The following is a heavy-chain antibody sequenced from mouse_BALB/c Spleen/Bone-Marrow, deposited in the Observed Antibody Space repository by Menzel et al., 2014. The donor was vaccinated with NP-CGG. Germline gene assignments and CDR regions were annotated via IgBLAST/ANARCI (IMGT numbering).Heavy chain of an antibody. V-gene: IGHV2-9*02. Sequence: QVQLQQSGPGLVAPSQSLSITCTVSGFSLTSYGVHWVRRPPGKGLEWLGVIWAGGSTNYNSALMSRLSISKDNSKSXFFLKMNSLQTDDAAMYYCARAAYRYDVTWFAYWGQGTLVTVSA. J-gene: IGHJ3*01. CDR1: GFSLTSYG. D-gene: IGHD2-14*01. CDR2: IWAGGST. CDR3: ARAAYRYDVTWFAY.